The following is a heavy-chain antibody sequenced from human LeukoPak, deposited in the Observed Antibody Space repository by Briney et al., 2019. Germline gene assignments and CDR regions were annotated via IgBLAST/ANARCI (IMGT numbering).Heavy chain of an antibody. CDR1: GGSISSYY. CDR3: ARDKGLPAAILDAFDI. CDR2: IYTSGST. D-gene: IGHD2-2*02. J-gene: IGHJ3*02. V-gene: IGHV4-4*07. Sequence: SETLSLTCTVSGGSISSYYWSWIRQPAGKGLEWIGRIYTSGSTNYNPSLKSRVTMSVDTSKNQFSLKLSSVTAADTAVYCCARDKGLPAAILDAFDIWGQGTMVTVSS.